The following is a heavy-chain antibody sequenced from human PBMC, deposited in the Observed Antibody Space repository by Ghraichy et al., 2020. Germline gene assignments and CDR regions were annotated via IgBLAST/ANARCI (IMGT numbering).Heavy chain of an antibody. J-gene: IGHJ4*02. V-gene: IGHV3-48*03. CDR1: GFTFSSYE. Sequence: GALRLSCAASGFTFSSYEMNWVRQAPGKGLEWVSYISSSGSTIYYADSVKGRFTISRDNAKNSLYLQMNSLRAEDTAVYYCVAASRFDYWGQGTLVTVSS. CDR3: VAASRFDY. CDR2: ISSSGSTI. D-gene: IGHD2-15*01.